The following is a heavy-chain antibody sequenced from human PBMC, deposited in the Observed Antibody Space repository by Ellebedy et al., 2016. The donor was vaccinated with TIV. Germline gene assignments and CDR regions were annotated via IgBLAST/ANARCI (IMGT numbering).Heavy chain of an antibody. Sequence: GSLRLSXAVYGGSFSGYYWSWIRQPPGKGLEWIGEINHSGSTNYNPSLKSRVIILVDTSKNQFSLKLSPGTAADTAVYYCARGGYQLPAYYYYGMDVWGQGTTVTVSS. CDR2: INHSGST. CDR3: ARGGYQLPAYYYYGMDV. D-gene: IGHD2-2*01. CDR1: GGSFSGYY. J-gene: IGHJ6*02. V-gene: IGHV4-34*01.